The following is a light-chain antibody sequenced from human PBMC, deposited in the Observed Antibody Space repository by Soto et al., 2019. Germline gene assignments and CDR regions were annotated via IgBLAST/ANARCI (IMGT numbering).Light chain of an antibody. V-gene: IGLV2-14*03. CDR2: EVS. J-gene: IGLJ2*01. CDR3: SSYTDTSDRI. CDR1: SSDVGGFDY. Sequence: QSVLTQPASVSGSPGQSITISCTGTSSDVGGFDYVSWYQQYPGKAPKVVIYEVSRRPSGVSSRFSGSKSGNTASLTISGVQAEDEADYYCSSYTDTSDRIFGGGTKVTVL.